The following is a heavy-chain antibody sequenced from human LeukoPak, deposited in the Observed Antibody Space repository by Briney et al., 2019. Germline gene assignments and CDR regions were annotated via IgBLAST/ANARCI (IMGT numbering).Heavy chain of an antibody. J-gene: IGHJ4*02. CDR3: TRPRWLQFFLVTVKNDY. Sequence: GRSLRLSCTASGFTFGDYAMSWFRQAPGKGLEWVGFIRSKAYGGTTEYAASVKGRFTISRDDSKSIAYLQMNSLKTEDTAVYYCTRPRWLQFFLVTVKNDYWGQGTLVTVSS. D-gene: IGHD5-24*01. CDR2: IRSKAYGGTT. V-gene: IGHV3-49*03. CDR1: GFTFGDYA.